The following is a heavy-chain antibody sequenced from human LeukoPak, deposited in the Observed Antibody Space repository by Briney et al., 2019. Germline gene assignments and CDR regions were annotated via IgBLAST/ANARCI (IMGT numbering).Heavy chain of an antibody. V-gene: IGHV3-66*02. Sequence: GGSLRLSCAASEFSVGSNYMTWVRQAPGKGLEWVSLIYSGGSTYYADSVKGRFTISRDNSKNTLYLQMNSLRAEDTAVYYCAKDRSGSYYGDYWYWGQGTLVTVSS. CDR3: AKDRSGSYYGDYWY. CDR2: IYSGGST. D-gene: IGHD1-26*01. J-gene: IGHJ4*02. CDR1: EFSVGSNY.